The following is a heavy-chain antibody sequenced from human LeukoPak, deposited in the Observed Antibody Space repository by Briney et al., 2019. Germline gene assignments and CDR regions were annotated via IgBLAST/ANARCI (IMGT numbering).Heavy chain of an antibody. D-gene: IGHD3-22*01. Sequence: PGGSLRLSCAASGFTFSSYSMNWVRQAPGKGLEWVSSISSSSSYIYYADSVKDRFTISRDNAKNSLYLQMNSLRAEDTAVYYCARGDSSGYYGYWGQGTLVTVSS. CDR1: GFTFSSYS. CDR3: ARGDSSGYYGY. J-gene: IGHJ4*02. V-gene: IGHV3-21*01. CDR2: ISSSSSYI.